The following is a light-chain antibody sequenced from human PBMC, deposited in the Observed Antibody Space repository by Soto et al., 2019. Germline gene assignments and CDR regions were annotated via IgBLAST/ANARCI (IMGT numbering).Light chain of an antibody. CDR3: SSYTSSSTDVV. CDR1: SSDVGGYNY. J-gene: IGLJ2*01. V-gene: IGLV2-14*01. CDR2: DVS. Sequence: QSALTQPASVSGSPGQSITISCTGTSSDVGGYNYVSWYQQHPGKAPKLMIYDVSNRPSGVSNRFSGSKSGTTASLTISGLQAEDEADDYCSSYTSSSTDVVFGGGTKLTVL.